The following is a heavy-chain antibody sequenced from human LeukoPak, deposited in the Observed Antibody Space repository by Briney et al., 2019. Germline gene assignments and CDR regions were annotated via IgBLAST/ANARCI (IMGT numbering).Heavy chain of an antibody. CDR3: AREESSSTYYYFDY. V-gene: IGHV3-7*01. D-gene: IGHD2-2*01. J-gene: IGHJ4*02. Sequence: GGSLRLSCAASGFTFSSYWMSWVRQAPGKGLEWVANIKEDGSEKYYVDSVKGRFTISRDNAKNSLYLLMNSLRAEDTAVFYCAREESSSTYYYFDYWGQGTLVTVSS. CDR2: IKEDGSEK. CDR1: GFTFSSYW.